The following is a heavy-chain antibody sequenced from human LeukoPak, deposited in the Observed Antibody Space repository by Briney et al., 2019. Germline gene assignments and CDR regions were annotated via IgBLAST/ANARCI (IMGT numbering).Heavy chain of an antibody. CDR2: ISGSGGST. Sequence: PGGSLRLSCAASGFTFSSYVMSWVRQAPGEGLEWVSTISGSGGSTYYADSVKGRFTISRDNPKNTLSLQMNSLRAEDTAVYYCAKGSAYADFWGQGTLVTVSS. V-gene: IGHV3-23*01. J-gene: IGHJ4*02. CDR3: AKGSAYADF. CDR1: GFTFSSYV. D-gene: IGHD3-3*01.